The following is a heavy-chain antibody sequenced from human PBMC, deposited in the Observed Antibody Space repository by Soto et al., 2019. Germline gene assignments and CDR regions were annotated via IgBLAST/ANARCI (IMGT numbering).Heavy chain of an antibody. CDR2: IYPGDSDT. CDR1: GYSFTSYW. Sequence: PGASLKISCKGSGYSFTSYWIGWVRQMPGKGLEWMGIIYPGDSDTRYSPSFQGQVTISADKSISTAYLQWSSLKASDTAMYYCARQDGDYPDILTGAYYYYGMDVWGQGTTVTVSS. CDR3: ARQDGDYPDILTGAYYYYGMDV. D-gene: IGHD3-9*01. V-gene: IGHV5-51*01. J-gene: IGHJ6*02.